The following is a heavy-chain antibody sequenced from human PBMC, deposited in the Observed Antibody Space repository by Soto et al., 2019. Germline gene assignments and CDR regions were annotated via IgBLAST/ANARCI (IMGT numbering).Heavy chain of an antibody. Sequence: GGSLRLSCAASGLTFSTYAMSWVRQAPGKGLEWVSAISGSGGSTYYADSVKGRFTISRDNSKNTLYLQMNSLRVEDTAVYYCAKSLGYCSGGSCSPYYYYGMDVWGQGTTVTVSS. CDR3: AKSLGYCSGGSCSPYYYYGMDV. J-gene: IGHJ6*02. CDR1: GLTFSTYA. CDR2: ISGSGGST. D-gene: IGHD2-15*01. V-gene: IGHV3-23*01.